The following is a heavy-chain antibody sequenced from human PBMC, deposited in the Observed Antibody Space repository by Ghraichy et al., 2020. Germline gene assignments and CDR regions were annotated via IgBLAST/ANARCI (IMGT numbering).Heavy chain of an antibody. CDR1: GFSLSTTGVG. V-gene: IGHV2-5*02. J-gene: IGHJ3*01. CDR2: IYWDDDK. Sequence: SGPTLVKPTETLTLTCTVSGFSLSTTGVGVGWIRQPPGKALDWLAVIYWDDDKRHSPSLKSRLTISKDTSKKQVVLTMTNIDPVDTATYYCAAKITTAAFDVWGHGTEVTVSS. CDR3: AAKITTAAFDV. D-gene: IGHD4-11*01.